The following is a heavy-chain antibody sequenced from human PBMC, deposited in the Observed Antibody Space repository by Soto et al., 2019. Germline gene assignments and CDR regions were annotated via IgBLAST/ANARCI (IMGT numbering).Heavy chain of an antibody. Sequence: QMQLVQSGPEVKKPGTSVKVSCKASGFTFASSAIQWVRQARGHRLEWIGWIVVGTGNTNYAQKFQERVTITRDMSTSTTDMELSSLISDDTAVYYCAVDRMPTDPYKWVDPWGQGTLVTVSS. J-gene: IGHJ5*02. V-gene: IGHV1-58*02. CDR2: IVVGTGNT. D-gene: IGHD1-1*01. CDR3: AVDRMPTDPYKWVDP. CDR1: GFTFASSA.